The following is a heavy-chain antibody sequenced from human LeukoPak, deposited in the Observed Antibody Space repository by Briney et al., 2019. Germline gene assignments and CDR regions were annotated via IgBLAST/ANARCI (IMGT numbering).Heavy chain of an antibody. D-gene: IGHD3-9*01. CDR3: ARGPYYDILTGYYSYHYYYMDV. CDR1: GYTFTSYD. Sequence: GASVKVSCKASGYTFTSYDINWVRQATGQGLEWMGWMNPNSGNTGYAQKFQGRVTMTRNTSISTAYMELSSLRSEDTAVYYCARGPYYDILTGYYSYHYYYMDVWGKGTTVTVSS. J-gene: IGHJ6*03. CDR2: MNPNSGNT. V-gene: IGHV1-8*01.